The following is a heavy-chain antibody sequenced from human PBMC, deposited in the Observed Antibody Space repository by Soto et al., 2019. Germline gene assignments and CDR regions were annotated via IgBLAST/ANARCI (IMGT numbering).Heavy chain of an antibody. J-gene: IGHJ4*02. CDR2: IDSRGRTL. CDR1: GFTFTDYS. V-gene: IGHV3-11*01. Sequence: GGYVRLCCAASGFTFTDYSMSWIRQAPGKGLEWLAFIDSRGRTLSYADSVKGRFTISRDNAKNSLYLQMHSLRADDTAVYYCARPAARNYIHSSGQGDLLTVFS. D-gene: IGHD6-6*01. CDR3: ARPAARNYIHS.